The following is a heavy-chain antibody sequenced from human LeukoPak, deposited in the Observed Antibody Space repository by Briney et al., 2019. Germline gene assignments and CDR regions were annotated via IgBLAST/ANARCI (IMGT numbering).Heavy chain of an antibody. J-gene: IGHJ4*02. Sequence: SETLSLTCTVSGGSISSYYWSWIRQPAGKGLEWIGRIYTSGSTNYNPSLKSRVTMSVGTSKNQFSLKLSCVTAADTAVYYCARGGYGSGSYYKSGSYFDYWGQGTLVTVSS. D-gene: IGHD3-10*01. CDR3: ARGGYGSGSYYKSGSYFDY. CDR1: GGSISSYY. CDR2: IYTSGST. V-gene: IGHV4-4*07.